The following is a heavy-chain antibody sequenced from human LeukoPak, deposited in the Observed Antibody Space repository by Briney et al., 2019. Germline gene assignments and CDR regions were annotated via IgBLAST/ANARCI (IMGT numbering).Heavy chain of an antibody. CDR1: GGSISSGSYY. J-gene: IGHJ6*03. V-gene: IGHV4-61*02. Sequence: PSETLSLTCTVSGGSISSGSYYWSWIRQPAGKGLEWIGRIYTSGSTNYNPSLKSRVTISVDTSKNQFSLKLSSVTAADTAVYYCARGGGYSSMDVWGKGTTVTVSS. CDR3: ARGGGYSSMDV. D-gene: IGHD5-18*01. CDR2: IYTSGST.